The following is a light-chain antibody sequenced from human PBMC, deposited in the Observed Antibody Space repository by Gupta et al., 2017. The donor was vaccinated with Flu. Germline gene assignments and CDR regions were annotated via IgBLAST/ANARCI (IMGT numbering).Light chain of an antibody. CDR3: MQALQTPLA. CDR2: LGS. CDR1: QGLLDTSGYNE. Sequence: ISCRSSQGLLDTSGYNELDWYVQKPGQSPQRRIRLGSHRAPGVPDRCSGSGSGTDFTLKISRLEDDDGGTYYCMQALQTPLAFGGGTKVEI. J-gene: IGKJ4*02. V-gene: IGKV2-28*01.